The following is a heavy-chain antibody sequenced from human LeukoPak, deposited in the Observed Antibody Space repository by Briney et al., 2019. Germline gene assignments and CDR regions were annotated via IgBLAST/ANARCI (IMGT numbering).Heavy chain of an antibody. V-gene: IGHV3-74*01. J-gene: IGHJ4*02. CDR1: GFTFSNYW. D-gene: IGHD1-14*01. CDR2: IYTDGSST. Sequence: GGSLRLSCAASGFTFSNYWMHWVRQAPGKGLVWVSRIYTDGSSTNYADPVKGRFTISRDNAKNTLYLQMNSPRGEDTAVYYCARGASNRFDYWGQGTLVTVSS. CDR3: ARGASNRFDY.